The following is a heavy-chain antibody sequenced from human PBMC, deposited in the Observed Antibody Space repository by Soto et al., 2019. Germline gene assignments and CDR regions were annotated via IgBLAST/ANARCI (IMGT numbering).Heavy chain of an antibody. J-gene: IGHJ5*02. Sequence: SETLSLTCTVSGDSIISSDFYWGWVRQPPGKGLEWIGSIFYLGSSYYNPSLKSRVTMSVDTSKNQFSLRLRSVTAADTALYFCARHSLALRKDNWFDPWGQGIMVTVSS. CDR1: GDSIISSDFY. CDR2: IFYLGSS. CDR3: ARHSLALRKDNWFDP. V-gene: IGHV4-39*01. D-gene: IGHD3-3*02.